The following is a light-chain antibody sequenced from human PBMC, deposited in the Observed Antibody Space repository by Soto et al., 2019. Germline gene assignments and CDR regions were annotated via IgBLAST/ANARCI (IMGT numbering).Light chain of an antibody. CDR1: SSNIGAGYD. J-gene: IGLJ1*01. CDR3: RSYTSSNTLV. V-gene: IGLV1-40*01. CDR2: GNS. Sequence: QSVLTQPPSVSGAPGQRVTISCTGSSSNIGAGYDVHWYQQFPGTAPKLLIYGNSNRPSGVPDRFSGSKSGTSASLAITGLQAEDEADYYCRSYTSSNTLVFGTGTKV.